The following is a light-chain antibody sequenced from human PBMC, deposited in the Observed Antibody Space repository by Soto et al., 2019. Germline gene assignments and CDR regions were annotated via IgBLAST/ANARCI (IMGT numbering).Light chain of an antibody. CDR2: LNSDGSH. CDR3: QTWGTGIHP. V-gene: IGLV4-69*01. CDR1: SGHSSYA. J-gene: IGLJ3*02. Sequence: QLVLTQSPSASASLGASVKLTCTLSSGHSSYAIAWHQQQPEKGPRYLMKLNSDGSHSKGDGIPDRFSGSSSGAERYLTISSLQSEDEADYYCQTWGTGIHPFGGGTKVTVL.